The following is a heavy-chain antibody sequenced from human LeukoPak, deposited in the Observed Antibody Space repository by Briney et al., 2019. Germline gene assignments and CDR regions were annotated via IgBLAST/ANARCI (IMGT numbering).Heavy chain of an antibody. CDR1: EFTFNNHD. J-gene: IGHJ3*01. V-gene: IGHV3-30*18. CDR2: ISYDGRNK. Sequence: PGRSLRRSCAASEFTFNNHDMHWVRQAPGKGLEWVAAISYDGRNKYYADSVKGRFTISRDNSKNTLNLQMNSLRTEDTAVFYCAKPRDIDSWAFDVWGQGTMVTVSS. CDR3: AKPRDIDSWAFDV. D-gene: IGHD2-15*01.